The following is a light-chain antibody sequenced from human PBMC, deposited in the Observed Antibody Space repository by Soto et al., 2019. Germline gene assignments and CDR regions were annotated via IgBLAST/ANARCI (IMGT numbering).Light chain of an antibody. V-gene: IGKV3D-15*01. CDR2: GAS. CDR3: QQYGYLVT. J-gene: IGKJ4*01. CDR1: QSVGYK. Sequence: EIVMTQSPATLSVSPGERATLSCRASQSVGYKLAWYQQKPGQAPRLLIYGASSRATGIPDRFSGSGSGTDFTLTISRLEPEDFAMYYCQQYGYLVTFGGGTKVDIK.